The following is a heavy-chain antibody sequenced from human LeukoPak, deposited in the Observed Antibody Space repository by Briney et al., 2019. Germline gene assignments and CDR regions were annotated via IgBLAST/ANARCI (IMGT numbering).Heavy chain of an antibody. D-gene: IGHD2-21*01. Sequence: PGGSLRLSCAASGFTVSSNYMSWVRQAPGKGLEWVSVIYSGGSTYYADSVKGRFSISRDNSKNTLYPQMDSLRGEDTAVYYCAKDFRIGYSAHFDYWGQGALVTVSS. J-gene: IGHJ4*02. CDR3: AKDFRIGYSAHFDY. V-gene: IGHV3-53*01. CDR2: IYSGGST. CDR1: GFTVSSNY.